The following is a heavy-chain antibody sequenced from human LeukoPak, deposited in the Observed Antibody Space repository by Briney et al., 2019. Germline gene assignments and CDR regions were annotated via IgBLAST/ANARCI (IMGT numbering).Heavy chain of an antibody. Sequence: GGSLRLSCAASGFTFSSYAMSWVRQAPGKGLEWVAVIWYDGSNKYYADSVKGRFTISRDNSKNTLYLQMNSLRAEDTAVYYCAREYDFSEWGQGTLVTVSS. CDR2: IWYDGSNK. D-gene: IGHD3-3*01. CDR3: AREYDFSE. CDR1: GFTFSSYA. J-gene: IGHJ4*02. V-gene: IGHV3-33*08.